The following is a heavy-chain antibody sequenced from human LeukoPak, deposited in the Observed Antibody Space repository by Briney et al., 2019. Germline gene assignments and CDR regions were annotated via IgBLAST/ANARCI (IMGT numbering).Heavy chain of an antibody. CDR1: GFTFSSYA. CDR3: AKDVVATIPDAFDI. D-gene: IGHD5-12*01. V-gene: IGHV3-30-3*01. Sequence: PGRSLRLSCAASGFTFSSYAMHWVRQAPGKGLEWVAVISYDGSNKYYADSVKGRFTISRDNSKNTLYLQMNSLRAEDTAVYYCAKDVVATIPDAFDIWGQGTMVTVSS. CDR2: ISYDGSNK. J-gene: IGHJ3*02.